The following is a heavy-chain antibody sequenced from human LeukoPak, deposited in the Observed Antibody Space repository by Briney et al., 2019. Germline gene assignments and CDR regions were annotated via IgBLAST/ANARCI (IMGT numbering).Heavy chain of an antibody. D-gene: IGHD3-22*01. CDR1: GYSFTSYW. CDR3: ARRYYYDSSGYSYFDY. V-gene: IGHV5-51*01. Sequence: GESLKISCKGSGYSFTSYWIGWVRQMPGKGLEWMGIIYPGDSDTRYGPSFQGQVPISADKSISTAYLQWSSLKASDTAMYYCARRYYYDSSGYSYFDYWGQGTLVTVSS. CDR2: IYPGDSDT. J-gene: IGHJ4*02.